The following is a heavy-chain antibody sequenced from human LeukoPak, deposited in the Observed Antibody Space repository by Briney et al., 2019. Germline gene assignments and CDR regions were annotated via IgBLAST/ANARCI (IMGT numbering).Heavy chain of an antibody. CDR1: GFTFSSYS. D-gene: IGHD3-22*01. J-gene: IGHJ4*02. CDR3: ARAAWHYDSSGYNNGGYYFDY. V-gene: IGHV3-48*01. CDR2: ISSSSSTI. Sequence: GGSLRLSCAASGFTFSSYSMNWVRQAPGKGLEWVSYISSSSSTIYYADSVKGRFTISRDNAKNSLYLQMNSLRAEDTAVYYCARAAWHYDSSGYNNGGYYFDYWGQGTLVTVSS.